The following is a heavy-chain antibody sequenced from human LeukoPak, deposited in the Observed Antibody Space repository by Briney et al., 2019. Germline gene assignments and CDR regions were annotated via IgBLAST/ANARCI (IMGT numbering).Heavy chain of an antibody. CDR1: GFTFSSYA. Sequence: GGSLRLSCAAFGFTFSSYAMHWVRQAPGKGLEWVAVISYDGSNKYYADSVKGRFTISRDNSKNTLYLQMNSLRAEDTAVYYCARGLNAMGLDYWGQGTLVTVSS. V-gene: IGHV3-30-3*01. D-gene: IGHD2-2*01. J-gene: IGHJ4*02. CDR2: ISYDGSNK. CDR3: ARGLNAMGLDY.